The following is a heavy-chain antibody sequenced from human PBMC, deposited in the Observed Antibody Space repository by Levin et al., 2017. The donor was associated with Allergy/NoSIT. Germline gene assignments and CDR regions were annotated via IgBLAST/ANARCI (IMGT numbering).Heavy chain of an antibody. CDR2: ISAYNGNT. V-gene: IGHV1-18*01. CDR3: ARVGIDFWGVYQKSWGYMDV. D-gene: IGHD3-3*01. J-gene: IGHJ6*03. CDR1: GYNFTNYG. Sequence: SCKASGYNFTNYGISWVRQAPGQGLEWMGWISAYNGNTNYAQKFQGRVTMTIQTSTNTAYMELRSLRSDDTAVYYCARVGIDFWGVYQKSWGYMDVWGQGTTVTVSS.